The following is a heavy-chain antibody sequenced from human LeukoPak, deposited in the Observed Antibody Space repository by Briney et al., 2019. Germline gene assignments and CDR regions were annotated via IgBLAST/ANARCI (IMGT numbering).Heavy chain of an antibody. D-gene: IGHD6-19*01. Sequence: GGSLRLSCAASGFTFSSYSMNWVRQAPGKGLVWVSRINSDGSRTTYADSVKGRFTISRDNAKNTLHLQMNSLRAEDTAVYYCARDVQAGPGYWGQGTLVTVPS. CDR3: ARDVQAGPGY. CDR1: GFTFSSYS. J-gene: IGHJ4*02. V-gene: IGHV3-74*01. CDR2: INSDGSRT.